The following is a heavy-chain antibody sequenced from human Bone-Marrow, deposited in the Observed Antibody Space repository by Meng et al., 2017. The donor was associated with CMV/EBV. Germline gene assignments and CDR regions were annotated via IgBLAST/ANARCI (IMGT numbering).Heavy chain of an antibody. J-gene: IGHJ6*01. CDR2: IYYSGCT. CDR1: GGSISSYY. D-gene: IGHD1-14*01. V-gene: IGHV4-59*01. CDR3: ARRNPYYYYVLDV. Sequence: SETLSLTCTVSGGSISSYYWSWIRRPPGKGLKWIGYIYYSGCTNYNPSLKSRVTISVDTAKNQFSLKPSSVTAADTAVYSCARRNPYYYYVLDVWGQGTTVTVSS.